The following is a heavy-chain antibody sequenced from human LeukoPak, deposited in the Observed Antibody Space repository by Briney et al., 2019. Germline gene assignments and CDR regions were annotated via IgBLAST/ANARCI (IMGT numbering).Heavy chain of an antibody. Sequence: GGSLRLSCAASGFAFDDYAMHWVRQAPGKGLEWVSGISWNSGSIGYADSVKGRFTISRDNAKNSLYLQMNSLRAEDTALYYCAKDHYDILTGHFDYWGQGTLVTVSS. V-gene: IGHV3-9*01. CDR1: GFAFDDYA. CDR2: ISWNSGSI. CDR3: AKDHYDILTGHFDY. D-gene: IGHD3-9*01. J-gene: IGHJ4*02.